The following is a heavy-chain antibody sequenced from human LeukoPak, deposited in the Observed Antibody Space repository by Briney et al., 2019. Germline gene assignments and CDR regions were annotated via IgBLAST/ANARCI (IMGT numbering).Heavy chain of an antibody. CDR2: ISYDGINK. CDR3: AKDTRDDHHSDY. CDR1: GFTFSAYG. V-gene: IGHV3-30*18. Sequence: HPGGTLSLSCAVSGFTFSAYGMPWVRQAPGKGLEWVAIISYDGINKYYPDSVKGRFTISRDNSKNTLYLQMNSLRAEDTAVYYCAKDTRDDHHSDYWGQGTLVTVSS. D-gene: IGHD1-14*01. J-gene: IGHJ4*02.